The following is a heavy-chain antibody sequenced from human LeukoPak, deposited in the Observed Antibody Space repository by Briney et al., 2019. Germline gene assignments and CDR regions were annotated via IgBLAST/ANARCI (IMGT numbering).Heavy chain of an antibody. V-gene: IGHV4-34*01. D-gene: IGHD4-23*01. Sequence: KPSETLSLTCAVYGGSFSGYYWSWIRQPPGKGLEWIGEINHSGSTNYNPSLKSRVTISVDTSKNQFSLKLSSVTAADTAVYYCARVFPTTVVTRGSRFWFDPWGQGTLVTVSS. CDR2: INHSGST. J-gene: IGHJ5*02. CDR1: GGSFSGYY. CDR3: ARVFPTTVVTRGSRFWFDP.